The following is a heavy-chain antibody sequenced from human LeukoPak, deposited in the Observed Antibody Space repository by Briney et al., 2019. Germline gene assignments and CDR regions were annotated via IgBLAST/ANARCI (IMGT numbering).Heavy chain of an antibody. D-gene: IGHD2-15*01. Sequence: SETLSLTCTVSGGSISSYYWSWIRQPPGKGLEWIGYIYYSGSTDYNPSLKSRVTISVDTSKNQFSLKLSSVTAADTAVYYCVRDCSGDSCPRGVSAFDIWGQGTMVTVSS. CDR2: IYYSGST. J-gene: IGHJ3*02. CDR3: VRDCSGDSCPRGVSAFDI. CDR1: GGSISSYY. V-gene: IGHV4-59*12.